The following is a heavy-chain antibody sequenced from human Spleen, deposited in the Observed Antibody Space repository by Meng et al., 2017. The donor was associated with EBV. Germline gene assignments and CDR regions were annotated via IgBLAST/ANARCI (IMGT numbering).Heavy chain of an antibody. V-gene: IGHV1-69*06. CDR3: ARESIAVAGMGWFDP. CDR2: IIPMFGTT. D-gene: IGHD6-19*01. CDR1: GGPFGNYA. Sequence: QVQLGQSGAGVKKPGSWGKVSGKAAGGPFGNYAISWVRQAPGQGLEWMGGIIPMFGTTDYAESFQGNVTITADKSTGTAYMELNSLKSEDTAVYYCARESIAVAGMGWFDPWGQGTLVTVSS. J-gene: IGHJ5*02.